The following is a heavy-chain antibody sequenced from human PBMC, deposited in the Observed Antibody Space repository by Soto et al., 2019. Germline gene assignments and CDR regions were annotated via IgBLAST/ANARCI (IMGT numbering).Heavy chain of an antibody. CDR1: GFTFSSYW. Sequence: GSLRLSCAASGFTFSSYWMSWVRQAPGKGLEWVANIKQDGSEKYYVDSVKGRFTISRDNAKNSLYLQMNSLRAEDTAVYYCATGHTNDAFDIWGQGTMVTVSS. D-gene: IGHD2-8*01. CDR2: IKQDGSEK. V-gene: IGHV3-7*01. CDR3: ATGHTNDAFDI. J-gene: IGHJ3*02.